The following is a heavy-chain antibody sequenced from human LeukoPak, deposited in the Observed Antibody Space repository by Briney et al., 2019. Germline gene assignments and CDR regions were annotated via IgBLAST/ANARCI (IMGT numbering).Heavy chain of an antibody. CDR1: GGSISSYY. D-gene: IGHD6-19*01. CDR2: IYYSGST. Sequence: SETLSLTCTVSGGSISSYYWSWIRQPPGKGLEWIGYIYYSGSTNYNPSLKSRVTISVDTSKNQFTLKLSSVTAADTAVYYCARHRYSSGWSDFDYWGQGTLVTVSS. J-gene: IGHJ4*02. CDR3: ARHRYSSGWSDFDY. V-gene: IGHV4-59*08.